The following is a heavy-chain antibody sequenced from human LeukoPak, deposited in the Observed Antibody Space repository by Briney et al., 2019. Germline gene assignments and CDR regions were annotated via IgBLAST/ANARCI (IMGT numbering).Heavy chain of an antibody. CDR2: ISWNSGSI. CDR3: ATSYYYDSSGYYYMDS. J-gene: IGHJ4*02. V-gene: IGHV3-9*01. Sequence: PGGSLRLSCAASGFTFDDYAMHWVRQAPGRGLEWCSGISWNSGSIGYADSVKGRFTISGDKAKNSLYLQMNSLRAEDTALYYCATSYYYDSSGYYYMDSWGQGTLVTVSS. D-gene: IGHD3-22*01. CDR1: GFTFDDYA.